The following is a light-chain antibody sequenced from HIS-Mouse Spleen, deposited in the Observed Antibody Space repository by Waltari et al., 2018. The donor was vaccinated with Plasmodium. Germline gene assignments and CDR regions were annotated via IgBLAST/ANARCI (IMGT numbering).Light chain of an antibody. V-gene: IGKV3-20*01. CDR2: GAS. CDR3: QQYGSSPPLT. Sequence: DIVLTQSPGTLSLSPGESATLSCRASQSVSSSYLAGYQQKPGQAPRLLIYGASSRATGIPDRFSGSGSGTDFTLTISRLEPEDFAVYYCQQYGSSPPLTFGGGTKVEIK. J-gene: IGKJ4*01. CDR1: QSVSSSY.